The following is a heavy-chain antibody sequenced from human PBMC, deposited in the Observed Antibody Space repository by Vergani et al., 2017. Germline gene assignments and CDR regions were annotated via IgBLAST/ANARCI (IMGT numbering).Heavy chain of an antibody. J-gene: IGHJ6*02. CDR2: VDPEDGET. Sequence: EVQLVQSWAEVKKPGATVKISCKVSGYTFTDYYMHWVQQAPGKGLEWMGLVDPEDGETIYAEKFQGRVTITADTSTDTAYMELSSLRSEDTAVYYCATPGYCRSTSCPNYYDYGMDVWSQGTTVTVSS. V-gene: IGHV1-69-2*01. D-gene: IGHD2-2*01. CDR3: ATPGYCRSTSCPNYYDYGMDV. CDR1: GYTFTDYY.